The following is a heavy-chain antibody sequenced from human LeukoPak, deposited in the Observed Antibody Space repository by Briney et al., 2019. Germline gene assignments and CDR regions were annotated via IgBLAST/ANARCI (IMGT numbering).Heavy chain of an antibody. CDR2: INWNGGST. Sequence: GGSLRLSCAASGFTFDDYGMSWVRQAPGKGLEWVSGINWNGGSTGYADSVKGRFTISRDNAKNSLYLQMNSLRAEDTALYYCARESYYYDSSGYPYAFDIWGQGTMVTVSS. CDR1: GFTFDDYG. J-gene: IGHJ3*02. D-gene: IGHD3-22*01. CDR3: ARESYYYDSSGYPYAFDI. V-gene: IGHV3-20*04.